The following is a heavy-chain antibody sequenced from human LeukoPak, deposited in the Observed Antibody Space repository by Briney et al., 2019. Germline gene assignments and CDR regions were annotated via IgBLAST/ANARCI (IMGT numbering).Heavy chain of an antibody. V-gene: IGHV3-30*02. CDR3: ATGQAYFDY. Sequence: GGSLRLSCAASGFTFSSYGMHWVRQAPGKGLEWVSFIHYDGSKKFYADSVKGRFTISRGNSENTSYLQMNSLRVEDTAVYYCATGQAYFDYWGQGTLVTVSS. CDR1: GFTFSSYG. CDR2: IHYDGSKK. J-gene: IGHJ4*02.